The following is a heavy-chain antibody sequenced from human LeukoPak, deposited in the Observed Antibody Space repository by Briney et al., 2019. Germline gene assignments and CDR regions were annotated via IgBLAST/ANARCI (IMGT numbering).Heavy chain of an antibody. D-gene: IGHD6-6*01. V-gene: IGHV4-39*01. CDR3: ARRIAARHYFHY. J-gene: IGHJ4*02. CDR1: GVSISSSTYY. CDR2: IYFSGST. Sequence: SETLSLTCAVSGVSISSSTYYWGWIRQPPGKGLEWIGTIYFSGSTSYNPSLKSRVTISVDTSKNQFSLKLSSVTAADTAVYYCARRIAARHYFHYWGQGTLVTVSS.